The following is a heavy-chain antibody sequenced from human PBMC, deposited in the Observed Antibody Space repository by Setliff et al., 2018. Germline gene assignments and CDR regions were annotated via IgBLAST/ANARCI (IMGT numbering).Heavy chain of an antibody. CDR3: ARGCSGGSCPGALDF. CDR1: GFTFSSYG. D-gene: IGHD2-15*01. J-gene: IGHJ3*01. Sequence: GGSLRLSCAASGFTFSSYGMHWVRQAPGKGLEWVAVIWYDGSNKYYADSVKGRFTISRDNAKNSLFLEMDSPRGEDTAVYYCARGCSGGSCPGALDFWGQGTMVTVSS. CDR2: IWYDGSNK. V-gene: IGHV3-33*01.